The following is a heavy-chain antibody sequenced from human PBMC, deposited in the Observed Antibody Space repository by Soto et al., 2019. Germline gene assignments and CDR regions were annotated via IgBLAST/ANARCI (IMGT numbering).Heavy chain of an antibody. CDR1: GYTFTGYY. D-gene: IGHD5-18*01. Sequence: PSVKVSCKASGYTFTGYYMHWVRQAPGQGLEWMGWINPNSGGTNYAQKFQGWVTMTRDTSISTAYMELSRLRSDDTAVYYCARGYSYGGGRWFDPWGQGTLVTVSS. CDR3: ARGYSYGGGRWFDP. V-gene: IGHV1-2*04. J-gene: IGHJ5*02. CDR2: INPNSGGT.